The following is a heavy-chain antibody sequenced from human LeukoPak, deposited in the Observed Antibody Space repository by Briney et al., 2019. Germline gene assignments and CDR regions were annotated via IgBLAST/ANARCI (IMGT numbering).Heavy chain of an antibody. V-gene: IGHV3-30*02. Sequence: GGSLTLSCAASGFTFNNYGVQWVRQAPGKGLEWVAFIRYAGSHKYYADSVKGRFTISTDTSKSTLYLQMNSLRAEDTAVYYCAKDWLEYQMVCTSPGDYWGQGTLVTVSS. CDR1: GFTFNNYG. CDR3: AKDWLEYQMVCTSPGDY. CDR2: IRYAGSHK. J-gene: IGHJ4*02. D-gene: IGHD2/OR15-2a*01.